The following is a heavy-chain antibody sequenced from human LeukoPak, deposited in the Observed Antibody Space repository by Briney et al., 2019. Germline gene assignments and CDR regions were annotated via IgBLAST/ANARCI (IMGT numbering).Heavy chain of an antibody. CDR2: ICTSGSA. J-gene: IGHJ4*02. Sequence: SETLSLTCTVSGGSISSYYWSWIRQPAGKGLEWIGRICTSGSANYNPSLKSRVTMSVDTSKNQFSLKLSSVTAADTAVYYCARVIHGYYYDSSGYYISSGYFDYWGQGTLVTVSS. D-gene: IGHD3-22*01. V-gene: IGHV4-4*07. CDR1: GGSISSYY. CDR3: ARVIHGYYYDSSGYYISSGYFDY.